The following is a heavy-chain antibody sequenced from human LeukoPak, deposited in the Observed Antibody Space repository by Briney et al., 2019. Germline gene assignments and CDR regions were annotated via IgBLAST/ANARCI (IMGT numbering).Heavy chain of an antibody. V-gene: IGHV3-43*01. CDR1: GFTFDDYG. CDR2: ISWDGGST. CDR3: AKFGGGLNLDAFDI. D-gene: IGHD3-10*01. J-gene: IGHJ3*02. Sequence: GGSLRLSCAASGFTFDDYGMSWVRQAPGKGLEWVSLISWDGGSTYYADSVKGRFTISRDNSKNSLYLQMNSLRTEGTALYYCAKFGGGLNLDAFDIWGQGTMVTVSS.